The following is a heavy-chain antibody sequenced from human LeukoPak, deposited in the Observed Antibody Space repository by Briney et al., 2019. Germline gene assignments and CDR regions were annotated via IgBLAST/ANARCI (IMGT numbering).Heavy chain of an antibody. Sequence: PGGSLRLSCAASGFSFSDHYMNWIRQAPGKGLEWVSYLSSSSSVIYHADSVKGRFTISRDNAKNSLYLQMNSLRTEDTAVYYCVRDGSSWGNFDYWGQGTLVSVSS. V-gene: IGHV3-11*04. CDR3: VRDGSSWGNFDY. CDR1: GFSFSDHY. D-gene: IGHD7-27*01. CDR2: LSSSSSVI. J-gene: IGHJ4*02.